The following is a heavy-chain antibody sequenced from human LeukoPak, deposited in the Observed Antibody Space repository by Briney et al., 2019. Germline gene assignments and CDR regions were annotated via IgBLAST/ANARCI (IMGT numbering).Heavy chain of an antibody. J-gene: IGHJ3*02. CDR2: ISYDGSNK. V-gene: IGHV3-30-3*01. CDR1: GFTFSSYA. CDR3: ARCGSDHDGGAFDI. Sequence: GGSLRLSCAASGFTFSSYAMHWVRQAPGKGLEWVAVISYDGSNKYYADSVKGRFTISRDNSKNTLYLQMNSLRGEDTAVYYCARCGSDHDGGAFDIWGQGTVVTVSS. D-gene: IGHD2-21*02.